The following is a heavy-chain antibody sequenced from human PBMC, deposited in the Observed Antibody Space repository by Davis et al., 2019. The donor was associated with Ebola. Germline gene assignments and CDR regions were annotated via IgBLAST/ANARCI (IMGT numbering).Heavy chain of an antibody. CDR3: ARERAEYYYGSGSYYYYGMDV. J-gene: IGHJ6*02. V-gene: IGHV1-46*01. D-gene: IGHD3-10*01. CDR2: LKPSDGST. CDR1: GYTFTSHK. Sequence: AASVKVSCKASGYTFTSHKMHWLRQAPGQGLEWMGILKPSDGSTNYAQKFQGRVTITADKSTSTAYMELSSLRSEDTAVYYCARERAEYYYGSGSYYYYGMDVWGQGTTVTVSS.